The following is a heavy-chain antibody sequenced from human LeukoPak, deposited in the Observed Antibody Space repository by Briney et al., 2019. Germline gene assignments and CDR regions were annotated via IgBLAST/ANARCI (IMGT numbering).Heavy chain of an antibody. J-gene: IGHJ4*02. D-gene: IGHD3-10*01. CDR3: AKEGKEGSLN. Sequence: GGSLRLSCAASGFTFSSYVMRWVRQAPGKGLEWVSGISGSGSSTYYADSVKGRFTISRENSKNTLYLQMNSLRLEDTAVYYCAKEGKEGSLNWGQGTLVTVSS. V-gene: IGHV3-23*01. CDR1: GFTFSSYV. CDR2: ISGSGSST.